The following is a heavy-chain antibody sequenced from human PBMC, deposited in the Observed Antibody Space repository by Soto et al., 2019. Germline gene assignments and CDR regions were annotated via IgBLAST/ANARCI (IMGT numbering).Heavy chain of an antibody. CDR2: LYPSGST. Sequence: ASETLSLTCTVSGGSISNYYWSWIRQPAGKGLEWIGRLYPSGSTYYNPSLKSRVTISVDTSKNQFSLKLSSVTAADTAVYYCARHGSGWYVVYWGQGTLVTVSS. D-gene: IGHD6-19*01. CDR1: GGSISNYY. V-gene: IGHV4-4*07. CDR3: ARHGSGWYVVY. J-gene: IGHJ4*02.